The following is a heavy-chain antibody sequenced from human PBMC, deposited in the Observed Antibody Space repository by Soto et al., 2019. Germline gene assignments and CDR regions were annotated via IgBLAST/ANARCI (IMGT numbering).Heavy chain of an antibody. CDR2: IWYDGSNK. Sequence: PGGSLRLSCAASGFTFSSYGMHWVRQAPGKGLEWVAVIWYDGSNKYYADSVKGRFTISRDNSKNTLYLQMNSLRAEDTAVYYCASLSITGTTEGAFDIWGQGTMVTVSS. CDR1: GFTFSSYG. J-gene: IGHJ3*02. D-gene: IGHD1-7*01. CDR3: ASLSITGTTEGAFDI. V-gene: IGHV3-33*01.